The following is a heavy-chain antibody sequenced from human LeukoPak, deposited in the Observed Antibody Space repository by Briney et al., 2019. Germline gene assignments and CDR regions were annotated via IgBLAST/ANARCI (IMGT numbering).Heavy chain of an antibody. CDR3: AKSLGLYGSGAFYNPYYYYMDV. J-gene: IGHJ6*03. CDR2: LSGSGGTT. Sequence: GGSLRLSCAASGFTFNNFAMGWVRQAPGKGLEWVSALSGSGGTTYSADSMKGRFTISRDNAKNTLYLQMNSLRVEDTAIYYCAKSLGLYGSGAFYNPYYYYMDVWGKGTTVTVS. CDR1: GFTFNNFA. V-gene: IGHV3-23*01. D-gene: IGHD3-10*01.